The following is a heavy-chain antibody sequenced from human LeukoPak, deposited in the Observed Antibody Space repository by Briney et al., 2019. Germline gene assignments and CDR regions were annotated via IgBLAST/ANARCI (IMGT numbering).Heavy chain of an antibody. CDR1: RFTFSNHA. D-gene: IGHD6-19*01. V-gene: IGHV3-30*18. Sequence: PGRSLRLSCAASRFTFSNHAMHWVRQAPGKGLEWVAVISNDGSNKYYADSVKGRFTISRDNSKNTLHLQMNSLRAEDTAVYYCAKAPSRSSGWSIGYWGQGTLVTVSS. J-gene: IGHJ4*02. CDR2: ISNDGSNK. CDR3: AKAPSRSSGWSIGY.